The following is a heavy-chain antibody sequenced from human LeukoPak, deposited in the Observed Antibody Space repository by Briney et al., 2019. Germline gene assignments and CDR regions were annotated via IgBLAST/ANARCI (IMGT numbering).Heavy chain of an antibody. Sequence: SETLSLTCTVYGGSISSYYWSWLRQPAGKGVEWIGRISTSANTNYYPSLKSRLTISVDTSNNQFPLKLSSVTAADTAVYYCARVVARSFDYWGQGTLVTVSS. J-gene: IGHJ4*02. CDR3: ARVVARSFDY. CDR2: ISTSANT. D-gene: IGHD2-15*01. V-gene: IGHV4-4*07. CDR1: GGSISSYY.